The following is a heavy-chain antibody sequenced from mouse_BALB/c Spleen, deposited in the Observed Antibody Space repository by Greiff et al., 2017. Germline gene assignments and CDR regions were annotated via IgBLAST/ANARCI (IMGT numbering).Heavy chain of an antibody. Sequence: VQLQQSGAELVRPGVSVKISCKGSGYTFTDYAMHWVKQSHAKSLEWIGVISTYYGDASYNQKFKGKATMTVDKSSSTAYMELARLTSEDSAIYYCARHYGSSHWCFDVWGAGTTVTVSS. D-gene: IGHD1-1*01. CDR2: ISTYYGDA. CDR3: ARHYGSSHWCFDV. CDR1: GYTFTDYA. V-gene: IGHV1S137*01. J-gene: IGHJ1*01.